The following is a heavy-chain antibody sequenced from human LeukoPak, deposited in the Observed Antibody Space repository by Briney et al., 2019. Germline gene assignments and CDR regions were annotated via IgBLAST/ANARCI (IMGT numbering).Heavy chain of an antibody. CDR3: ARGYCSGGSCFLWPDY. CDR2: ISSSSTYI. CDR1: GFTFNTYS. V-gene: IGHV3-21*01. D-gene: IGHD2-15*01. J-gene: IGHJ4*02. Sequence: PGGSLRLSCAASGFTFNTYSMKWVRQAPGKGLEWVSPISSSSTYIDYADSVKGRFTISRDNAKNSLSLQMNSLRAEDTAVYYCARGYCSGGSCFLWPDYWGQGTLVTVSS.